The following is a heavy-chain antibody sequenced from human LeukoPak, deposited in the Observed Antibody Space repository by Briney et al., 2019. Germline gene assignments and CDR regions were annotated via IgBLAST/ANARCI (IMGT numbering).Heavy chain of an antibody. CDR3: ARATYYYDSSGYWTLEFDFDI. CDR2: IYHSGST. J-gene: IGHJ3*02. Sequence: SATLSLTCTVSGGSISSSSYYWGWIRQPPGKGLEWIGSIYHSGSTYYNPSLKSRVTISVDTSKNQFSLKLSSVTAADTAVYYCARATYYYDSSGYWTLEFDFDIWGQGTMATVSS. CDR1: GGSISSSSYY. V-gene: IGHV4-39*07. D-gene: IGHD3-22*01.